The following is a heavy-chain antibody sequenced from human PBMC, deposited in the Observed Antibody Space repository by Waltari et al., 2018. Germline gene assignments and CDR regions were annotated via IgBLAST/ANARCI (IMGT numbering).Heavy chain of an antibody. CDR2: IYYSGGT. Sequence: QLQLQESGPGLVRPSETLSLTCTVSGGSISSSSYYWGWIRQPPGKGLEWIGSIYYSGGTYYNPSLKSRVTISVDTSKNQFSLKLSSVTAADTAVYYCARQVEVVPAEGAFDIWGQGTMVTVSS. J-gene: IGHJ3*02. V-gene: IGHV4-39*01. CDR1: GGSISSSSYY. CDR3: ARQVEVVPAEGAFDI. D-gene: IGHD2-2*01.